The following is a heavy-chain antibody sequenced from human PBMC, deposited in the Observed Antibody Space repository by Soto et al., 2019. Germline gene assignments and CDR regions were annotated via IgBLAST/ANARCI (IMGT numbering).Heavy chain of an antibody. CDR2: INPNSGVT. Sequence: ASVKVSCKASGYTFTGYFIHWVRQAPGPGLEWMGYINPNSGVTKYAPRFQGRVTMTRDTSIRTAYMDLNNPRSDDTAVYYCARGGGRLLDHLPWGPGTLVTVPS. CDR3: ARGGGRLLDHLP. D-gene: IGHD2-15*01. CDR1: GYTFTGYF. J-gene: IGHJ5*02. V-gene: IGHV1-2*02.